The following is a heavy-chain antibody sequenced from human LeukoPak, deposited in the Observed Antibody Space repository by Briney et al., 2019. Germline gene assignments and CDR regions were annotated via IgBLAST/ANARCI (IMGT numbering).Heavy chain of an antibody. CDR3: AREGSSSPFDY. V-gene: IGHV3-7*01. D-gene: IGHD6-6*01. J-gene: IGHJ4*02. Sequence: GGSLRLSCAASGFTFPNAWMSWVRQAPGKGLEWVANIKQDGSEKYYVDSVKGRFTISRDNAKNSLYLQMNSLRAEDTAVYYCAREGSSSPFDYWGQGTLVTVSS. CDR1: GFTFPNAW. CDR2: IKQDGSEK.